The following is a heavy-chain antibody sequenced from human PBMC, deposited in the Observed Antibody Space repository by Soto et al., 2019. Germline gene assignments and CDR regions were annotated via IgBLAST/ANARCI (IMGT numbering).Heavy chain of an antibody. CDR3: ARNFYDYVWGSYRYDY. Sequence: SETLSLTCTVSGGSISCGDYCWSWIRQPPGKGLEWIANTHYTGSTHYNPSLKSRATNSVDTSKNQFSLKLSSVTAADTAVYYCARNFYDYVWGSYRYDYWGQGALVTVSS. D-gene: IGHD3-16*02. CDR2: THYTGST. J-gene: IGHJ4*02. V-gene: IGHV4-30-4*01. CDR1: GGSISCGDYC.